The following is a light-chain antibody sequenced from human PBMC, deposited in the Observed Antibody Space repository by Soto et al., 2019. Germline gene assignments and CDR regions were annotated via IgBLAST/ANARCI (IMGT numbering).Light chain of an antibody. J-gene: IGLJ1*01. Sequence: QPVLTQSPSASASLGASVKLTCTLRSGHSSYAIAWHQQQPEKGTRYLMKLNSDGSHSKGDGIPDRFSGSSSGAERYLTISSLQSEDEADYYCQTWGTGIQVFGTGTK. CDR3: QTWGTGIQV. CDR2: LNSDGSH. V-gene: IGLV4-69*01. CDR1: SGHSSYA.